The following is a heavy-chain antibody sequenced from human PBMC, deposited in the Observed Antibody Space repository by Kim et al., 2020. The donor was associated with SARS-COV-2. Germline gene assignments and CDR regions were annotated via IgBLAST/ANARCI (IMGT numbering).Heavy chain of an antibody. D-gene: IGHD3-16*01. V-gene: IGHV3-74*01. J-gene: IGHJ2*01. CDR3: ARDWGVPDHDWRFDL. CDR1: GFTFSAYW. CDR2: ITDTGNVQ. Sequence: GGSLRLSCTASGFTFSAYWMHWVRQAPGKGLVWVSRITDTGNVQSYADSVKGRFTSSRDNAKNTLYLHMNSLRAEDTAVYYCARDWGVPDHDWRFDLWGRGTVVTVS.